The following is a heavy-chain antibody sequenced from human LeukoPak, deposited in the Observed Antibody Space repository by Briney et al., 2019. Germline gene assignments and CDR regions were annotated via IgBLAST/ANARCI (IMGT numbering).Heavy chain of an antibody. D-gene: IGHD3-9*01. CDR1: GGTFSSYA. V-gene: IGHV7-4-1*02. CDR2: INTNTGNP. CDR3: ARHTYYDILTGLHYFDY. J-gene: IGHJ4*02. Sequence: GASVKVSCKASGGTFSSYAISWVRQAPGQGLEWMGWINTNTGNPTYAQGFTGRFVFSLDTSVSTAYLQISSLKAEDTAVYYCARHTYYDILTGLHYFDYWGQGTLVTVSS.